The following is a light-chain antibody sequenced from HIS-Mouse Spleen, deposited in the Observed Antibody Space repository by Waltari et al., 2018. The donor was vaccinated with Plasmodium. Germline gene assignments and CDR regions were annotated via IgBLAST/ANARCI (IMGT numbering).Light chain of an antibody. CDR1: ALPKKY. CDR2: EDS. Sequence: SYELTQPPSVSVSPGQTARITYSGNALPKKYAYWYQQKSGQAPVLGIYEDSKRPTGITVRFAGSSSGTMATVTISGAQGEDEADYYCYSTDSSGNHRVFGGGTKLTVL. V-gene: IGLV3-10*01. CDR3: YSTDSSGNHRV. J-gene: IGLJ3*02.